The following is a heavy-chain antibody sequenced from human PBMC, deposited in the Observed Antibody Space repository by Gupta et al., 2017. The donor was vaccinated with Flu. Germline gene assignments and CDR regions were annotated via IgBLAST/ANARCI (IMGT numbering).Heavy chain of an antibody. V-gene: IGHV4-4*07. CDR3: ARDRGGSYHCDA. D-gene: IGHD3-10*01. Sequence: ISNSYWSWIREPAGGGLGWIGRNEASATTTDNPYLKSLLTMSVDTATNQLSLQMKSVTAADTAIYFCARDRGGSYHCDAWGQGSQVTVAS. J-gene: IGHJ5*02. CDR2: NEASATT. CDR1: ISNSY.